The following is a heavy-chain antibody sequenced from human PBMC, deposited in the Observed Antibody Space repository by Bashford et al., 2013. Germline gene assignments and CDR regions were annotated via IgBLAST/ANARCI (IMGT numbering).Heavy chain of an antibody. D-gene: IGHD3-10*01. CDR3: ARDHGGSGSYPGDLDY. Sequence: VRQXPGKGLEWVSAISASGSSTYHADSVKGRFTIFRDNSKNTLYLQMNSLRAEDTAVYYCARDHGGSGSYPGDLDYWGQGTLVTVSS. V-gene: IGHV3-23*01. J-gene: IGHJ4*02. CDR2: ISASGSST.